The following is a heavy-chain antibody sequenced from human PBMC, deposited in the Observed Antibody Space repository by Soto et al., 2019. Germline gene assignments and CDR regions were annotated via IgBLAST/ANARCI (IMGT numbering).Heavy chain of an antibody. J-gene: IGHJ4*02. CDR1: GGSISNYY. CDR3: ARRYAGNFDY. D-gene: IGHD2-8*01. CDR2: IYYSGST. V-gene: IGHV4-59*01. Sequence: LSLTCTVSGGSISNYYWSWIRQPPGKGLEWIGYIYYSGSTNYNPSLKSRVTISADTSKNQFSLKLSSVTAADTAVYYCARRYAGNFDYWGQGTLVTVSS.